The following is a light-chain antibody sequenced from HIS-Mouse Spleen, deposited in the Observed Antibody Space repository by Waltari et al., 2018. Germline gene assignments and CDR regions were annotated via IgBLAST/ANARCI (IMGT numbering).Light chain of an antibody. CDR3: YSTDSSGNHRV. J-gene: IGLJ2*01. CDR1: ALPKKY. CDR2: EDS. Sequence: SYELTQPPSVSVSPGQTARITCSGDALPKKYAYWYQQKSGQPPVLVIYEDSKRPSGIPGRFSGSSSGKMATLTISGAQVEDEADYYCYSTDSSGNHRVFGGGTKLTVL. V-gene: IGLV3-10*01.